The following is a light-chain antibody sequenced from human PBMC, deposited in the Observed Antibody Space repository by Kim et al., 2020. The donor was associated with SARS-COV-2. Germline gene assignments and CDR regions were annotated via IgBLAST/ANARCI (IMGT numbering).Light chain of an antibody. J-gene: IGKJ4*01. CDR2: KTS. CDR1: QSVNSW. V-gene: IGKV1-5*03. Sequence: ASIGDRVTITCRASQSVNSWLAWYQQQPGKVPKLLIYKTSSLESGVPSRFSGSGSGTEFTLTISSLQPDDFATYYCQQYNSNPLTFGGGTKVEIK. CDR3: QQYNSNPLT.